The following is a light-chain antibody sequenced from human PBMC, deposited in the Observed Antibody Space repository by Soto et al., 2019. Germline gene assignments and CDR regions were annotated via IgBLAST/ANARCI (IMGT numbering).Light chain of an antibody. J-gene: IGKJ1*01. Sequence: DIQMTQSPSTLSASVGDRVTITCRDSESISSWLAWYQQKPGKAPKLLIYKASSLESGVPSRFSGSGSGTEFTLTISSLQPDDFATYYCQQYKGVAFGQGTKVEIK. CDR3: QQYKGVA. V-gene: IGKV1-5*03. CDR1: ESISSW. CDR2: KAS.